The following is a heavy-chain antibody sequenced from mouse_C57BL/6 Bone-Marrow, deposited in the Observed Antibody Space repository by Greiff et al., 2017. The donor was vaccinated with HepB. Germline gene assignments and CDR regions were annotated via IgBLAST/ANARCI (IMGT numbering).Heavy chain of an antibody. CDR2: IYPGSGST. Sequence: QVQLQQPGAELVKPGASVKMSCKASGYTFTSYWITWVKQRPGQGLEWIGDIYPGSGSTNYNEKFKSKATLTGDTSSSTAYLQLSSLTSEDSAVYYCASYYDYDNWYFDVWGTGTTVTVSS. D-gene: IGHD2-4*01. CDR3: ASYYDYDNWYFDV. J-gene: IGHJ1*03. V-gene: IGHV1-55*01. CDR1: GYTFTSYW.